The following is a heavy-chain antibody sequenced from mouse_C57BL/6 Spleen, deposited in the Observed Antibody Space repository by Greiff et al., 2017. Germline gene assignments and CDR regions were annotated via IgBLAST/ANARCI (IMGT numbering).Heavy chain of an antibody. D-gene: IGHD2-10*01. V-gene: IGHV1-5*01. CDR1: GYTFTSYW. CDR3: TRFQGLLWAMDY. Sequence: EVQLQQSGTVLARPGASVKMSCKTSGYTFTSYWMHWVKQRPGQGLEWIGAIYPGNSDTSYNQKFKGKAKLTAVTSASTAYMELSSLTNEDSAVYYCTRFQGLLWAMDYWGQGTSVTVSS. J-gene: IGHJ4*01. CDR2: IYPGNSDT.